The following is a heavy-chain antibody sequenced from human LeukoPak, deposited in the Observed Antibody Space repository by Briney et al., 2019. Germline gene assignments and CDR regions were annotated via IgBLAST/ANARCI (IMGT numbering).Heavy chain of an antibody. J-gene: IGHJ6*02. D-gene: IGHD3-10*01. Sequence: SETLSLTCTVSGGSISGYYWNWIRQAPGKGLEWIGYAYYSGSTNYNPSLTSRVAISVDTSNEQFTLNLSSVPPADTAVYYCASRSGRNYYGMDVCGQGTTVTVSS. CDR1: GGSISGYY. CDR3: ASRSGRNYYGMDV. V-gene: IGHV4-59*01. CDR2: AYYSGST.